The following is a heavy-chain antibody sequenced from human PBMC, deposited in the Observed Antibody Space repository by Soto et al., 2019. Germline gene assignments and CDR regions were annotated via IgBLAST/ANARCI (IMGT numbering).Heavy chain of an antibody. V-gene: IGHV4-4*07. CDR3: ARDWEAGYNFYYGMDV. CDR2: IYTSASI. Sequence: SETLSLTCSVSGADINTYSWTWIRQPAGKGLEWIGRIYTSASINYNPSLRGRVTLSVDTSTNQVSLKLASVTAADTAVYYCARDWEAGYNFYYGMDVWGQGTTVTVSS. D-gene: IGHD1-26*01. CDR1: GADINTYS. J-gene: IGHJ6*02.